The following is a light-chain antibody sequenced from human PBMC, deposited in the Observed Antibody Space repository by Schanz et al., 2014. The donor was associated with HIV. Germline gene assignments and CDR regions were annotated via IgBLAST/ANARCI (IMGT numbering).Light chain of an antibody. CDR1: QSVTSGY. Sequence: EVILTQSPGTLSLSPGERATLSCRASQSVTSGYLAWYQQRPGRAPRLLIYGASTRATDIPDRFSGSGSGTDFTLTISRLEPEDFAVYYCQQYGSSPWTFGQGTRVDVK. V-gene: IGKV3-20*01. CDR2: GAS. CDR3: QQYGSSPWT. J-gene: IGKJ1*01.